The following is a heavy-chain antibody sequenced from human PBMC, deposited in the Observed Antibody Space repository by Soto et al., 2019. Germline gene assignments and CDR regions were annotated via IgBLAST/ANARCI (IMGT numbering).Heavy chain of an antibody. J-gene: IGHJ6*02. CDR3: ARDHLSRYYYYYGMDV. V-gene: IGHV1-46*01. CDR2: INPSGGST. CDR1: GYTFTSYY. Sequence: ASVKVSCKASGYTFTSYYMHWVRQAPGQGLEWMGIINPSGGSTSHAQKFQGRVTMTRDTSTSTVYMELSSLRSEDTAVYYCARDHLSRYYYYYGMDVWGQGTTVTVSS.